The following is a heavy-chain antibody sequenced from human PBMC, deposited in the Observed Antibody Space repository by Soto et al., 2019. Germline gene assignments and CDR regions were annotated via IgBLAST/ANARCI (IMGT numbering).Heavy chain of an antibody. CDR2: IYYSGST. J-gene: IGHJ4*02. D-gene: IGHD4-17*01. CDR3: ARGDGYGDYIGGDY. V-gene: IGHV4-30-4*01. CDR1: GGSISSGDYY. Sequence: QVQLQESGPGLVKPSQTLSLTCTVSGGSISSGDYYWSWIRQPPGKGLEWIGYIYYSGSTYYNPSLRSRVTISVDTSKNQFSRKLSSVTAADTAVYYCARGDGYGDYIGGDYWCQGTLVTVSS.